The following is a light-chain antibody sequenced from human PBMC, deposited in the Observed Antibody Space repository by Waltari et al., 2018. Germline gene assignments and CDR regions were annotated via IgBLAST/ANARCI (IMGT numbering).Light chain of an antibody. Sequence: DIVMTQSPDSLAVSLGERAPINCKSSQSVLYSSNNKNYLAWYQQNPGQPPKLLISWASTRESGVPGRFSGSGSGTDFTLTISSLQAEDVAVYFCLQYYTSPQTFGQGTRLEI. J-gene: IGKJ2*01. CDR2: WAS. CDR1: QSVLYSSNNKNY. V-gene: IGKV4-1*01. CDR3: LQYYTSPQT.